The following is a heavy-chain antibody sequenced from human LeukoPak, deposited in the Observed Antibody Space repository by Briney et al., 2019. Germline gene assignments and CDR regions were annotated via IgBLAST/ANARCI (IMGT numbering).Heavy chain of an antibody. J-gene: IGHJ5*02. CDR2: INHSGST. V-gene: IGHV4-34*01. CDR1: GVSFSGYY. D-gene: IGHD2-2*01. Sequence: SETLSLTCAVYGVSFSGYYWSWIRQPPGKGLEWIGEINHSGSTNYNPSLKSRVTISVDTSKNQFSLKLSSVTAADTAVYYCATIVVVPAAPNYNWFDPWGQGTLVTVSS. CDR3: ATIVVVPAAPNYNWFDP.